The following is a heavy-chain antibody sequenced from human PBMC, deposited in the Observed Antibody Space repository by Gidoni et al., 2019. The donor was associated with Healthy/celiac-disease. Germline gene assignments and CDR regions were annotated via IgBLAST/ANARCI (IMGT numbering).Heavy chain of an antibody. CDR1: GYSISSGYS. J-gene: IGHJ4*02. Sequence: QVQLQESGPGLVKPSETLSLTCTVSGYSISSGYSWGWIRQPPGKGLEWIGSIYHSGSTYYNPSLKSRVTISVDTSKNQFSLKLSSVTAADTAVYYCARSPSSISPSIAVAGTYFDYWGQGTLVTVSS. V-gene: IGHV4-38-2*02. CDR2: IYHSGST. D-gene: IGHD6-19*01. CDR3: ARSPSSISPSIAVAGTYFDY.